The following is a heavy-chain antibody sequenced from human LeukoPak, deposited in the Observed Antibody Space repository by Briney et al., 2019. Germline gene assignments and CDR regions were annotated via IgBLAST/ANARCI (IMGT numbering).Heavy chain of an antibody. J-gene: IGHJ4*02. V-gene: IGHV3-66*02. CDR3: ARLPAY. CDR2: IYTDGST. Sequence: GGSLRLSCAASGVTVGNNFMTWVRQAPGEGLEWVSVIYTDGSTYYADSVKGRLTISRDNSKNTLFLQMNSLRPEDTAVYYCARLPAYWGQGTLVTVSS. CDR1: GVTVGNNF.